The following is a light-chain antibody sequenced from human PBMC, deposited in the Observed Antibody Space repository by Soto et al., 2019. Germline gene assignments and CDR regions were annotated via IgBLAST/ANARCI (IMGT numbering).Light chain of an antibody. J-gene: IGKJ1*01. CDR2: GAS. CDR1: QGVRSN. Sequence: EVVMTQSPATLSVSPGESATLSCRARQGVRSNLAWYQQRPGQAPRLLIYGASTRATGIPARFSGSGSGTEFTLTISSLQSEDFAIYYCQQYNNWPPWTFGQGTKVEIK. V-gene: IGKV3-15*01. CDR3: QQYNNWPPWT.